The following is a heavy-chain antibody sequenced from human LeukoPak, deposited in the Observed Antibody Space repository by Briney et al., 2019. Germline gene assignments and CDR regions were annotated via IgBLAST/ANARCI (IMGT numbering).Heavy chain of an antibody. CDR3: ARDNYYDSSGYYYTFDY. D-gene: IGHD3-22*01. CDR2: ISAYNGNT. J-gene: IGHJ4*02. V-gene: IGHV1-18*01. Sequence: ASVKVSCKASGYTFTSYGISWVRQAPGQGLVWMGWISAYNGNTNYAQKLQGRVTMTTDTSTSTAYMELRSLRSDDTAVYYCARDNYYDSSGYYYTFDYWGQGTLVTVSS. CDR1: GYTFTSYG.